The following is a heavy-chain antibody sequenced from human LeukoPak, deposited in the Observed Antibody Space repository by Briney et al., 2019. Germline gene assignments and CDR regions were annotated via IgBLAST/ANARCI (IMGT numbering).Heavy chain of an antibody. CDR1: GFTFSSYD. D-gene: IGHD6-13*01. J-gene: IGHJ4*02. CDR3: ARGGASSSWFIDY. Sequence: GGSLRLSCAASGFTFSSYDMSWVRQAPGKGLEWVSVIYSGGSTYYADSVKGRFTISRDNSKNTLYLRMNSLRAEDTAVYYCARGGASSSWFIDYWGQGTLVTVSS. CDR2: IYSGGST. V-gene: IGHV3-66*01.